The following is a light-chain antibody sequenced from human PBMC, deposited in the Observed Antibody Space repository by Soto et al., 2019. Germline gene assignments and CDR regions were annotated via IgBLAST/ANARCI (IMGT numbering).Light chain of an antibody. V-gene: IGLV2-8*01. CDR3: SSYAGGNNLV. CDR1: SSDVGAYDS. J-gene: IGLJ2*01. CDR2: EVN. Sequence: SALTQPPSASGSPGQSVTLSCTGTSSDVGAYDSVSWYQQHPGKAPQLMIYEVNKRPSGVPDRFSGSKSGNTASLTVSGLQAEDEADYYCSSYAGGNNLVFGGGTKVTVL.